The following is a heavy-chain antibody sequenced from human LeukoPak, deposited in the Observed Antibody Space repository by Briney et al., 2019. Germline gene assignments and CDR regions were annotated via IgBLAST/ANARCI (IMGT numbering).Heavy chain of an antibody. V-gene: IGHV1-69*04. D-gene: IGHD1-14*01. CDR1: GGTFSSYA. Sequence: SVKVSCKASGGTFSSYAISWVRQAPGQGLEWMGRIIPILGIANYAQKFQGRVTITADKSTSTAYMGLSSLRSEDTAVYYCAREQSITRDAFDIWGQGTMVTVSS. J-gene: IGHJ3*02. CDR2: IIPILGIA. CDR3: AREQSITRDAFDI.